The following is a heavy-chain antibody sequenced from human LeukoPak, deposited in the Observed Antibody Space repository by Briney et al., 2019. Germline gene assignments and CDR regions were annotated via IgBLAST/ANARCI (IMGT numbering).Heavy chain of an antibody. CDR3: ARGEPSSSWHYYYGMDV. CDR2: INPNSGGT. D-gene: IGHD6-6*01. Sequence: VASVKVSCKASGYTITGYYMHWVRQAPGQGLEWMGWINPNSGGTNYAQKLQGRVTMTRDTSISTAYMELSRLRSDDTAVYYCARGEPSSSWHYYYGMDVWGQGTTVTVSS. CDR1: GYTITGYY. J-gene: IGHJ6*02. V-gene: IGHV1-2*02.